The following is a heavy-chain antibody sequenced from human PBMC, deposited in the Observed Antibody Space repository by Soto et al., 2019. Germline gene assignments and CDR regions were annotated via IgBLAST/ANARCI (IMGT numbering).Heavy chain of an antibody. CDR2: IWYDGSNK. CDR3: ARGGDSFDI. CDR1: VFTFSSYG. J-gene: IGHJ3*02. V-gene: IGHV3-33*01. Sequence: SGGSLRLSCAASVFTFSSYGMHWVRQAPGKGLEWVAVIWYDGSNKYYADSVKGRFTISRDNSKNTLYLQMNSLRAEDTAVYYCARGGDSFDIWGQGTMVTVSS.